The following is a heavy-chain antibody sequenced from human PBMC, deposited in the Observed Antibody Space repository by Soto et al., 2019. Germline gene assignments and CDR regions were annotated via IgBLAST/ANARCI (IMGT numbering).Heavy chain of an antibody. V-gene: IGHV1-3*01. CDR2: INAGNGNT. J-gene: IGHJ4*02. CDR3: ARDFCSSTSCTGWDY. D-gene: IGHD2-2*01. Sequence: ASVKVSCKASGYTFTSYAMHWVRQAPGQRLEWMGWINAGNGNTKYSQKFQGRVTITRDTSASTAYMELSSLRSEDTAVYYCARDFCSSTSCTGWDYWGQGTLVNVS. CDR1: GYTFTSYA.